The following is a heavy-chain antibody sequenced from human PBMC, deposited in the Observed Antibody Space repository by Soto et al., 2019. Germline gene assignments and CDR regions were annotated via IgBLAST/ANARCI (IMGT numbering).Heavy chain of an antibody. CDR1: GFTFSSYG. Sequence: WGSLRLSCAASGFTFSSYGMHWVRQAPGKGLEWVAVISYDGSNKYYADSVKGRFTISRDNSKNTLYLQMNSLRAEDTAVYYSAKSAVPYYSYYMDVWGKGTTVTVSS. CDR2: ISYDGSNK. CDR3: AKSAVPYYSYYMDV. J-gene: IGHJ6*03. V-gene: IGHV3-30*18.